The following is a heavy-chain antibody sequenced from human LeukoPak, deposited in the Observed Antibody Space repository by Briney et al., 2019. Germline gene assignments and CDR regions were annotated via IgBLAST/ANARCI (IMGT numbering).Heavy chain of an antibody. J-gene: IGHJ4*02. V-gene: IGHV3-66*01. CDR2: IYSGGST. Sequence: GGSLRLSCAASGFTFSSNYMSWVRQAPGKGLEWVSVIYSGGSTYYADSVKGRFTISRDNSKNTLYLQMNSLRAEDTAVYYCATALLHYDFWSGYQTPGFEYWGQGTLVTVSS. D-gene: IGHD3-3*01. CDR1: GFTFSSNY. CDR3: ATALLHYDFWSGYQTPGFEY.